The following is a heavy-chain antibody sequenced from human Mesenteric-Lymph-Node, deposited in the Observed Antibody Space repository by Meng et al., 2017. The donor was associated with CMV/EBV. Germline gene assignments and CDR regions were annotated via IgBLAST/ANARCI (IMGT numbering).Heavy chain of an antibody. D-gene: IGHD2-15*01. Sequence: FGTYWMHWVRQAPGKGLAWISHINIDGRSISYADSVKGRFTLSRDNAKNTLYLQMNNLRAEDTAMYYCVRGFLNGRCSGSSCRTDDFWGQGTLVTVSS. CDR3: VRGFLNGRCSGSSCRTDDF. J-gene: IGHJ4*02. CDR2: INIDGRSI. V-gene: IGHV3-74*01. CDR1: FGTYW.